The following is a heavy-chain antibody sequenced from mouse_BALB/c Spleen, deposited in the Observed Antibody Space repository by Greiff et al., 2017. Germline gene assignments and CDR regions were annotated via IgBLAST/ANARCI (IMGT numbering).Heavy chain of an antibody. CDR1: GFNIKDYY. D-gene: IGHD4-1*01. J-gene: IGHJ3*01. Sequence: EVQLHQSGAELVRPGALVKLSCKASGFNIKDYYMHWVKQRPEQGLEWIGWIDPENGNTIYDPKFQGKASITADTSSNTAYLQLSSLTSEDTAVYYCAIYWDVFADWGQGTLVTVSA. CDR3: AIYWDVFAD. V-gene: IGHV14-1*02. CDR2: IDPENGNT.